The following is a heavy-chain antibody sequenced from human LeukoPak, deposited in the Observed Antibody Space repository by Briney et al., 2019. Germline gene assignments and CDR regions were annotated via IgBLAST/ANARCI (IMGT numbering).Heavy chain of an antibody. Sequence: PGGSLRLSCEGSGFTFSTYAMNWVRQAPGKGLEWVSAISGSGGITYYADSVKGWFTISRDNSKNTLSLQMTSLTAEDAAVYYCAKDEGSGRGYLLGVDSWGQGTLATVSS. V-gene: IGHV3-23*01. D-gene: IGHD3-16*01. CDR2: ISGSGGIT. CDR1: GFTFSTYA. J-gene: IGHJ5*01. CDR3: AKDEGSGRGYLLGVDS.